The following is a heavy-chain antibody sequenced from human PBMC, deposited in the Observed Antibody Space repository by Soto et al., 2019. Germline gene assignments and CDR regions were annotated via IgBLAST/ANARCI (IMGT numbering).Heavy chain of an antibody. CDR3: ATMKRARLDS. J-gene: IGHJ4*02. Sequence: QEQVVQSGPAMKEPGPPGKAFSRASGTRSAAIGLAWGGRALGQGLEWVGMINPILDSTHYAQNLQGRVSLSVDKSRDTAYLEVTSLRLEDTAIYFCATMKRARLDSWGRGTVVTVSS. D-gene: IGHD6-25*01. CDR1: GTRSAAIG. V-gene: IGHV1-69*09. CDR2: INPILDST.